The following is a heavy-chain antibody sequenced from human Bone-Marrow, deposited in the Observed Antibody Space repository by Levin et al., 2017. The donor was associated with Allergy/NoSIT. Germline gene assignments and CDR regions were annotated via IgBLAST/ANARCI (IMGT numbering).Heavy chain of an antibody. CDR3: AKPPGGFYDSSGFFYFDY. V-gene: IGHV3-23*01. D-gene: IGHD3-22*01. CDR1: GFTFSNYA. J-gene: IGHJ4*02. CDR2: ISASGGST. Sequence: GGSLRLSCAASGFTFSNYAMSWVRQAPGQGLEWVSTISASGGSTYYADSVQGRFTVSRDSFESTLYLQMNSLRAEDTAVYFCAKPPGGFYDSSGFFYFDYWGQGTLVTVSS.